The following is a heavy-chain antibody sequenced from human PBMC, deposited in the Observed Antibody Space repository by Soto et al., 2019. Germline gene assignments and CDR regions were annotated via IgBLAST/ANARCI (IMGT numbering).Heavy chain of an antibody. V-gene: IGHV1-69*06. CDR2: IIPIFGTA. J-gene: IGHJ3*02. Sequence: GASVKVSCKASGGTFSSYAISWVRQAPGQGLEWMGGIIPIFGTANYAQKFQGRVTVTADKSTGTAYMELSSLRSEDTAVYYCARVRGVSGGSCYDIWGQGTTVTVSS. D-gene: IGHD2-15*01. CDR3: ARVRGVSGGSCYDI. CDR1: GGTFSSYA.